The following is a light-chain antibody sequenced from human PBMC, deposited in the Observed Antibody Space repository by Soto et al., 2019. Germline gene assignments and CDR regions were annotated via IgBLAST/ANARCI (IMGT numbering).Light chain of an antibody. CDR1: QSLSTN. J-gene: IGKJ5*01. CDR3: QQRYSWPPIT. Sequence: EIVMTQSPATLSVSSGGGATLSWRASQSLSTNLAWYQQKPGQAPRLLIYGASTRATGIPARFSGSGSETDFTLTISSLEPEDFAVYYCQQRYSWPPITFGQGTRLEIK. CDR2: GAS. V-gene: IGKV3-15*01.